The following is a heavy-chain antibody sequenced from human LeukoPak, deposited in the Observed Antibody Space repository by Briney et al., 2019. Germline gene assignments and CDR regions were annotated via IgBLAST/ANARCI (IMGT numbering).Heavy chain of an antibody. CDR3: TRGAGWLIDY. D-gene: IGHD3-16*01. J-gene: IGHJ4*02. CDR2: IHNSGTS. V-gene: IGHV4-59*01. CDR1: DDSISDYY. Sequence: PSETLSLTCTVSDDSISDYYRGWIRQPPGKGREWIGYIHNSGTSTYNLSLKSRVTISADTSKNQFSLKLNSMTTADTAVYYCTRGAGWLIDYWGQGILVTVSS.